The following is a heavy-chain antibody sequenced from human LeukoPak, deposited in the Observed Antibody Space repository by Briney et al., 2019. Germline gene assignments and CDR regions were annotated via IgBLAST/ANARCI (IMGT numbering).Heavy chain of an antibody. CDR3: AKDVSAFDI. J-gene: IGHJ3*02. CDR2: IKEDGSAK. V-gene: IGHV3-7*01. CDR1: GFTFSDRW. Sequence: PGGSLRLSCAASGFTFSDRWMSWVRQAPGKGLEWVANIKEDGSAKFYVDSVRGRFTISRDNANNSLYLQMNSLRAEDTAMYYCAKDVSAFDIWGRGTMVTVSS.